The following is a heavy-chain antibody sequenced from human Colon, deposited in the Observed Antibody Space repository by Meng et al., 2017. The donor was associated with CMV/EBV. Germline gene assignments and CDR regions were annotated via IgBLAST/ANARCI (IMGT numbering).Heavy chain of an antibody. Sequence: VECGGGLVQPGGSLRLFCTASGFTVNSHYMSWARQAPGKGLEWVSVIYSGGSTYYADSVKGRFTVSGDNAENTLYLQMDSLRVDDTAVYYCAAQRRAGFDSWGQGTLVTVSS. V-gene: IGHV3-53*01. CDR3: AAQRRAGFDS. D-gene: IGHD5-24*01. CDR2: IYSGGST. J-gene: IGHJ5*01. CDR1: GFTVNSHY.